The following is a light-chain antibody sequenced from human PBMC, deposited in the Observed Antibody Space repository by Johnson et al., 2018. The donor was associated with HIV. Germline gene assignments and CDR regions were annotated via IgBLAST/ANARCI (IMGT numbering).Light chain of an antibody. Sequence: QSVLTQPPSVSAAPGQKVTISFSGSSSNIGNNYVSWYRQLPGTAPKLLIYENNKRPSGIPDRFSGSKSGTSATLGITGLQTGDEADYYCGTWDSSPSAYVFGTGTKVTVL. V-gene: IGLV1-51*02. CDR3: GTWDSSPSAYV. J-gene: IGLJ1*01. CDR1: SSNIGNNY. CDR2: ENN.